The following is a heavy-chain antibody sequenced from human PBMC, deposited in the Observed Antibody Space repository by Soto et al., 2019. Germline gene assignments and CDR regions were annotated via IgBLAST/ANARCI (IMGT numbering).Heavy chain of an antibody. CDR2: INHSGST. CDR1: GGSFSGYY. Sequence: PSETLSLTCTVYGGSFSGYYWSWIRQPPGKGLEWIGEINHSGSTNYNPSLKSRVTISVDTSKNQFSLKLSSVTAADTAVYYCARPNYYGSGSYYYGMDVWGQGTTVTVSS. CDR3: ARPNYYGSGSYYYGMDV. V-gene: IGHV4-34*01. D-gene: IGHD3-10*01. J-gene: IGHJ6*02.